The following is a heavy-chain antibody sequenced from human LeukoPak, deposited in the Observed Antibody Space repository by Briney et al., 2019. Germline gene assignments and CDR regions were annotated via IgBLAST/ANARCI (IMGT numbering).Heavy chain of an antibody. CDR1: GFTFSSHG. V-gene: IGHV3-30*18. CDR2: ISYDGSNK. J-gene: IGHJ3*02. Sequence: PGRSLRLSCAASGFTFSSHGMHWVRQAPGKGLEWVAVISYDGSNKYYADSVKGRFTISRDNSKNTLYLQMNSLRAEDTAVYYCAKDPYDSSGYYFTGAFDIWGQGTMVTVSS. CDR3: AKDPYDSSGYYFTGAFDI. D-gene: IGHD3-22*01.